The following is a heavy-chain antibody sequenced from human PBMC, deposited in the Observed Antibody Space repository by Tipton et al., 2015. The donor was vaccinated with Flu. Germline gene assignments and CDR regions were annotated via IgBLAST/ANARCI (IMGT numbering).Heavy chain of an antibody. D-gene: IGHD3-3*01. Sequence: SLRLSCAASGFTFSSYEMNWVRQAPGKGLEWVSYISSSGSTIYYADSAKGRFTISRDNAKNSLYLQMNSLRAEDTAVYYCARAYYDFWSGHADAFDIWGQGTMVTVSS. CDR1: GFTFSSYE. J-gene: IGHJ3*02. CDR2: ISSSGSTI. CDR3: ARAYYDFWSGHADAFDI. V-gene: IGHV3-48*03.